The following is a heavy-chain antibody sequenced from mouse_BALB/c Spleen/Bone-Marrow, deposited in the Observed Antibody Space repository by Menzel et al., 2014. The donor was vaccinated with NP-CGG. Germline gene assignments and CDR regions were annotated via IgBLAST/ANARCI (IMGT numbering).Heavy chain of an antibody. J-gene: IGHJ4*01. Sequence: EVQLQQSGAELVKPGASVKLSCTASGFNIKDTYMHWVKQRPEQGLEWIGRIDPANGNTRYDPKFQGKATITADTSSNTAYLQLSSLTSEDTAVYYCARWEYYAMDYWGQGTPVTVSS. CDR2: IDPANGNT. CDR1: GFNIKDTY. V-gene: IGHV14-3*02. CDR3: ARWEYYAMDY. D-gene: IGHD4-1*01.